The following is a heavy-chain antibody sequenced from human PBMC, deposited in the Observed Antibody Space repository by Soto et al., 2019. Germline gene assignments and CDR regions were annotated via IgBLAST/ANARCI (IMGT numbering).Heavy chain of an antibody. CDR2: INSDGSST. V-gene: IGHV3-11*06. Sequence: GGSLRLSCAASGFTFSDYYMSWIRQAPGKGLEWVSWINSDGSSTSYADSVKGRFTISRDNAKNSLYLQMNSLRAEDSAVYYCATDRGYSSFEYWGQGTLVTVSS. CDR3: ATDRGYSSFEY. J-gene: IGHJ4*02. CDR1: GFTFSDYY. D-gene: IGHD3-22*01.